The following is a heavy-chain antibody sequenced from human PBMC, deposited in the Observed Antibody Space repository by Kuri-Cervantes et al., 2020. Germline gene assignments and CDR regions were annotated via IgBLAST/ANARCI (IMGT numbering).Heavy chain of an antibody. CDR3: ARRNRYSSQWDY. V-gene: IGHV3-30-3*01. CDR2: ISYGGSNK. J-gene: IGHJ4*02. D-gene: IGHD6-19*01. Sequence: GGSLRLSCAASGFTFSRYAIHWVRQAPGKGLEWVAVISYGGSNKYYAESVKGRFTISRDNSKNMLYLQMNSLRAEDTAVYYCARRNRYSSQWDYWGQGTLVTVSS. CDR1: GFTFSRYA.